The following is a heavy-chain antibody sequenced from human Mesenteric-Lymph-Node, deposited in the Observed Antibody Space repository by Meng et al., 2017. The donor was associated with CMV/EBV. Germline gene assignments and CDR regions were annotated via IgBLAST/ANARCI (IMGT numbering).Heavy chain of an antibody. CDR1: GASISSYY. J-gene: IGHJ2*01. CDR2: IYYSGST. CDR3: ARASLAGASWYFDL. V-gene: IGHV4-59*01. D-gene: IGHD2-15*01. Sequence: SETLSLTCSVSGASISSYYWSWIRIRQPPGKGLEWIGYIYYSGSTNYSPSLRSRVTISVDTSKNQFSLKLTSMTAADTAVYYCARASLAGASWYFDLWGRGTLVTVSS.